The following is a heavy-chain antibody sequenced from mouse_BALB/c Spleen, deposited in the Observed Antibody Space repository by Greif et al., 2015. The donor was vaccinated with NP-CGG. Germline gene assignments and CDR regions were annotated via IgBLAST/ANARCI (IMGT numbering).Heavy chain of an antibody. CDR1: GYTFTSYV. Sequence: VQLKQSGPELVKPGASVKMSCKASGYTFTSYVMHWVKQKPGQGLEWIGYINPYNDGTKYNEKFKGKATLTSDKSSSTAYMELSSLTSEDSAVYHCARGYDYGYWYFDVWGAGTTVTVSS. D-gene: IGHD2-4*01. J-gene: IGHJ1*01. V-gene: IGHV1-14*01. CDR2: INPYNDGT. CDR3: ARGYDYGYWYFDV.